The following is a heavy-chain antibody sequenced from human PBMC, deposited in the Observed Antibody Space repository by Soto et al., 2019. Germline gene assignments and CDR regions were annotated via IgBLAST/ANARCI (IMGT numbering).Heavy chain of an antibody. CDR2: ISYDGSNK. CDR3: AKDPTTGGMDV. CDR1: GFTFSSYG. V-gene: IGHV3-30*18. J-gene: IGHJ6*02. D-gene: IGHD4-17*01. Sequence: GGSLRLSCAASGFTFSSYGMHWVRQAPGKGLEWVAVISYDGSNKYYADSVKGRFTISRDNSKNTLYLQMNSLRAEDTAVYYCAKDPTTGGMDVWGQGTTVTVSS.